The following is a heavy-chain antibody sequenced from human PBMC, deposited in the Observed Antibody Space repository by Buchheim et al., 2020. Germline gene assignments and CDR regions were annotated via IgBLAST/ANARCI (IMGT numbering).Heavy chain of an antibody. CDR2: IYPSGST. CDR1: GVSVSSGSNY. Sequence: QVQLQESGPGLVKASETLSLTCIVSGVSVSSGSNYWTWIRQTPGKGLEWIGFIYPSGSTKYNPSLKRRVTISLDTSKHHFSLKVTSVTAGDTAVYYCARGPDHARSGYWGQGTL. V-gene: IGHV4-61*03. D-gene: IGHD2-2*01. CDR3: ARGPDHARSGY. J-gene: IGHJ4*02.